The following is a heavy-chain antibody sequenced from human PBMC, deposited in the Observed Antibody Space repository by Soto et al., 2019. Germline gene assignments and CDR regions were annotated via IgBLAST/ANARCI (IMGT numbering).Heavy chain of an antibody. J-gene: IGHJ6*02. CDR2: ISYDGSNK. CDR1: GFTFSSYG. Sequence: QVQLVESGGGVVQPGRSLRLSCAASGFTFSSYGMHWVRQAPGKGLEWVAVISYDGSNKYYEDSVKGRFTISRDNPKNTLDLQMNSLRAQDTAVYYCAKERLRYYILGRYGMDVWGQGTTVTVSS. V-gene: IGHV3-30*18. D-gene: IGHD3-9*01. CDR3: AKERLRYYILGRYGMDV.